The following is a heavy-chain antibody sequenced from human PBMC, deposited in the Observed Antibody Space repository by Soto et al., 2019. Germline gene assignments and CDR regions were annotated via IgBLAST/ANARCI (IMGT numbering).Heavy chain of an antibody. CDR2: IYYSGST. D-gene: IGHD4-4*01. V-gene: IGHV4-39*01. J-gene: IGHJ6*02. CDR1: GGSIISSSYY. Sequence: PSETLSLTCTVSGGSIISSSYYWGWIRQPPGKGLEWIGSIYYSGSTYYNPSLKSRVTISVDTSKNQFSLKLSSVTAADTAVYYCATNYAYYYYYGMDVWGQGTTVTVSS. CDR3: ATNYAYYYYYGMDV.